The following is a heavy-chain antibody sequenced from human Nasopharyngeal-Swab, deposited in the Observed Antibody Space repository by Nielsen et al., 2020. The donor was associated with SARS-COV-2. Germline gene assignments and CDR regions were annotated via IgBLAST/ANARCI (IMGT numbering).Heavy chain of an antibody. V-gene: IGHV1-24*01. CDR3: ASEGSGVFGVVIYAFDI. D-gene: IGHD3-3*01. J-gene: IGHJ3*02. Sequence: ASVKVSCKVSGYTLTVLPIHWVRQAPGKGLEWMGTVVPEDGEPIYAQNFQGRVTMTEDTSIYTAYLELSSLRSEDTAVYYCASEGSGVFGVVIYAFDIWGPGTLVTVSS. CDR1: GYTLTVLP. CDR2: VVPEDGEP.